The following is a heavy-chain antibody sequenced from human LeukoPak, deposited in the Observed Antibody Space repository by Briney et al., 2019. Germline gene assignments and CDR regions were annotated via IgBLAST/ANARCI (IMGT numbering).Heavy chain of an antibody. J-gene: IGHJ3*02. V-gene: IGHV4-59*08. D-gene: IGHD2-2*01. CDR1: GGSISSYY. CDR3: ARFVQPDDAFDI. Sequence: SETLSLTCTVSGGSISSYYWSWIRQPPGKGLEWIGYIYYSGSTNYNPSLKSRVTISVDTSKNQFSLKLSSVTAADTAVYYCARFVQPDDAFDIWGQGTMVTVSS. CDR2: IYYSGST.